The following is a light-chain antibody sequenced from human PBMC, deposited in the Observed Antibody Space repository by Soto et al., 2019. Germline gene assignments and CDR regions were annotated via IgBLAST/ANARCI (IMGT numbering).Light chain of an antibody. CDR1: SANIGNNY. CDR3: VSWDDSLSGLV. Sequence: QSVLTQPPSASGTPGQRVTISCSGRSANIGNNYVCWYQQLPGTAPKLLIYSSNQRPSGVPDRFSGSKSGTSASLAISGLRSEDEADYYCVSWDDSLSGLVFGTGTKVTVL. J-gene: IGLJ1*01. V-gene: IGLV1-47*02. CDR2: SSN.